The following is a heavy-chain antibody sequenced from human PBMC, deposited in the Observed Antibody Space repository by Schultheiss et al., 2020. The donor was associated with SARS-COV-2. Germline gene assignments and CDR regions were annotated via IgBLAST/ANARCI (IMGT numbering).Heavy chain of an antibody. CDR1: GFTFSSYW. CDR2: IKQDGSEK. Sequence: GGSLRLSCAASGFTFSSYWMSWVRQAPGKGLEWVANIKQDGSEKYYVDSVKGRFTISRDNAKNSLYLQMNSLRAEDTAVYYCARDLCSSTSCPYYYGMDVWGQGTTVTVSS. CDR3: ARDLCSSTSCPYYYGMDV. V-gene: IGHV3-7*01. J-gene: IGHJ6*02. D-gene: IGHD2-2*01.